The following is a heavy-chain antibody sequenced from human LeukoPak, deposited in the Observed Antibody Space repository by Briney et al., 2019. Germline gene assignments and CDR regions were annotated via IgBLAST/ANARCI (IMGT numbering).Heavy chain of an antibody. CDR1: GFIYSSYA. CDR3: AKGGHSGYDFGY. D-gene: IGHD5-12*01. J-gene: IGHJ4*02. CDR2: ISGIGGGT. V-gene: IGHV3-23*01. Sequence: GGSLRLSCAASGFIYSSYARSCVRPPPGKGMEWVSSISGIGGGTYYADSVKGRFTISRDNSQHTLYLQMNSLRAEDTAVYYCAKGGHSGYDFGYWGQGTLVIVSS.